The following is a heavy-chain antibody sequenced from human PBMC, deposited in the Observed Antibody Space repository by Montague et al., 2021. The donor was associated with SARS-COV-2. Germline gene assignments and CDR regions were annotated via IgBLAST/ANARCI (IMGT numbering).Heavy chain of an antibody. CDR3: AKGSV. V-gene: IGHV3-7*01. CDR2: IKPDGSAG. Sequence: SLRLSCATSGFTFDDFSVHWVRQGPGKGLEWVANIKPDGSAGYYVDSVKGRFTISRDNAKNSLYLQMNSLRAEDTAVYYCAKGSVWGQGTTVTVSS. CDR1: GFTFDDFS. J-gene: IGHJ6*02.